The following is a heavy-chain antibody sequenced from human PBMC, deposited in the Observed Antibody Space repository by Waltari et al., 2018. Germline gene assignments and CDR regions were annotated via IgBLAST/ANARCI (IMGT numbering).Heavy chain of an antibody. Sequence: QVQLVQSGAEVTKPGASVKVSCKASGYTFREYAISWGRQAPGRGLEWMGWISDNKGHTNHAQKFQGRLIMTEDTSATTVYMELTYLTSDDTAVYYCARERPRLMEEGYLMALDPWGQGTLVTVSS. CDR3: ARERPRLMEEGYLMALDP. CDR1: GYTFREYA. D-gene: IGHD3-3*01. V-gene: IGHV1-18*01. CDR2: ISDNKGHT. J-gene: IGHJ5*02.